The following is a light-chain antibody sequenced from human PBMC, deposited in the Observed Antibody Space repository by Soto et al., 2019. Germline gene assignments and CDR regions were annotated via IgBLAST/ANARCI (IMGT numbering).Light chain of an antibody. CDR3: CSYAGSFTWV. CDR1: TGDVGAYNF. J-gene: IGLJ3*02. Sequence: QSALTQPRSVSGSPGQSVTISCTGTTGDVGAYNFVSWYQLHPGKAPKLMIFDASKRPSGVPDRFSASKSGNTDSLTISGRQAEDEADYYCCSYAGSFTWVFGGGTKRTGL. CDR2: DAS. V-gene: IGLV2-11*01.